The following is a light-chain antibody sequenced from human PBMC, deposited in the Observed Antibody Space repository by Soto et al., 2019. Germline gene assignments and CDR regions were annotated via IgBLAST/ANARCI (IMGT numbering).Light chain of an antibody. V-gene: IGLV2-14*01. CDR1: SSDVGTYNY. J-gene: IGLJ2*01. CDR2: GVT. CDR3: SSYTSSAFVV. Sequence: QSALTQPASVSGSPGQSITISCTGTSSDVGTYNYVSWYQQHPGKAPKLIIYGVTNRPSGVSNRFSGSKSGNTASLTISGLQAADEAGYYCSSYTSSAFVVFGGGTQLTVL.